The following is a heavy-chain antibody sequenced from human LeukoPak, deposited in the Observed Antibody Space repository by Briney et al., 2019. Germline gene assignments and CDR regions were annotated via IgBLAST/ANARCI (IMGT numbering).Heavy chain of an antibody. CDR3: ARRSDRAAAGTCFDY. CDR1: GGSISSSSYY. CDR2: IYYSGST. D-gene: IGHD6-13*01. Sequence: PSETLSLTCTVSGGSISSSSYYWGWIRQPPGKGLEWIGSIYYSGSTYYNPSLKSRVTISVDTSKNQFSLKLSSVTAADTAVYYCARRSDRAAAGTCFDYWGQGTLVTVSS. V-gene: IGHV4-39*07. J-gene: IGHJ4*02.